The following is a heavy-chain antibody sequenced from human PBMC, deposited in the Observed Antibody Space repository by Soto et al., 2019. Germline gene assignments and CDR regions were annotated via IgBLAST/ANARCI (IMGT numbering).Heavy chain of an antibody. D-gene: IGHD2-2*03. Sequence: QVQLVESGGGVVQPGRSLRLSCAASGFTFSSYAMHWVRQAPGKGLEWVAVISYDGSNKYYADSVKGRFTISRDNSKNTLYLQMNSLRAEDTAVYYCARDFTLDIRFPPRIGYYYYGMDVWGQGTTVTVSS. V-gene: IGHV3-30-3*01. CDR3: ARDFTLDIRFPPRIGYYYYGMDV. J-gene: IGHJ6*02. CDR1: GFTFSSYA. CDR2: ISYDGSNK.